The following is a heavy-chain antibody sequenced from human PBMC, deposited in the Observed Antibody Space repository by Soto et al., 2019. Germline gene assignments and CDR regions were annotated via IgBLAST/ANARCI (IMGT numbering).Heavy chain of an antibody. J-gene: IGHJ6*01. CDR1: GYTFTGYY. Sequence: QVQLVQSGPEVGKPGASVKVSCKASGYTFTGYYLHWVRQAPGQGLEWMGYINPYSGRTRYAQKFQGTVTMTRDTSITTAYLELSSLKYDDSAIFYCALSFSQTNIDVWGQGTTVIVSS. CDR2: INPYSGRT. CDR3: ALSFSQTNIDV. V-gene: IGHV1-2*02.